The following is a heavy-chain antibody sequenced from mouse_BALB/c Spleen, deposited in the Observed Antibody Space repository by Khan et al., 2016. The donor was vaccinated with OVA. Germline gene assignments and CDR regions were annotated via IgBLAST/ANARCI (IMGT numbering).Heavy chain of an antibody. D-gene: IGHD2-12*01. CDR3: ARSYCSCAMDY. J-gene: IGHJ4*01. CDR1: GDSITSGF. CDR2: VTSSGNT. Sequence: EVQLQESGPSLVKPSQTLSLTCSVTGDSITSGFWNWIRKFPGNKFEYMGYVTSSGNTYYNPSLKSRISITRDTSKSQYYLQLNSVTTEDTATYFCARSYCSCAMDYWGQGTSVTGSS. V-gene: IGHV3-8*02.